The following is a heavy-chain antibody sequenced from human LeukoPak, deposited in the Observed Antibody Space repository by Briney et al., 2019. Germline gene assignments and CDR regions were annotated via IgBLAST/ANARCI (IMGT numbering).Heavy chain of an antibody. J-gene: IGHJ6*02. CDR2: ISYDGSNK. V-gene: IGHV3-30-3*01. CDR1: GFTFSSYA. CDR3: ARRDENSSGYFNPNGMDV. D-gene: IGHD3-22*01. Sequence: GGSLRLSCAASGFTFSSYAMHWVRQAPGKGLEWVAVISYDGSNKYYADSVKGRFTISRDNSKNTLYLQMNSLRAEDTAVYYCARRDENSSGYFNPNGMDVWGQGTTVTVSS.